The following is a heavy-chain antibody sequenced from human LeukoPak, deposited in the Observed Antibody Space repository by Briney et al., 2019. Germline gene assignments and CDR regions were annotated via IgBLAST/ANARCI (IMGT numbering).Heavy chain of an antibody. CDR2: ISSSSSYI. Sequence: KAGGSLRLSCAASGFTFSSYSMNWVRQAPGKGLEWVSSISSSSSYIYYADSVKGRFTISRDNAKDSLYLQMNSLRAEDTAVYYCARDRRYCSSTSCYVSFDYWGQGTLVTVSS. CDR3: ARDRRYCSSTSCYVSFDY. D-gene: IGHD2-2*01. V-gene: IGHV3-21*01. J-gene: IGHJ4*02. CDR1: GFTFSSYS.